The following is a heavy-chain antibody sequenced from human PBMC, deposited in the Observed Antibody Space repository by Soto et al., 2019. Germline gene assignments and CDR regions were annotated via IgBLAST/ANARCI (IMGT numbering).Heavy chain of an antibody. CDR2: INHSGST. V-gene: IGHV4-34*01. Sequence: PSETLSLTCAVYGGSFSGYYWSWIRRPPGKGLEWIGEINHSGSTNYNPSLKSRVTISVDTSKNQFSLKLSSVTAADTAVYYCARGGGDGPTYGYWGKQTLVIVSS. J-gene: IGHJ4*02. D-gene: IGHD3-10*01. CDR3: ARGGGDGPTYGY. CDR1: GGSFSGYY.